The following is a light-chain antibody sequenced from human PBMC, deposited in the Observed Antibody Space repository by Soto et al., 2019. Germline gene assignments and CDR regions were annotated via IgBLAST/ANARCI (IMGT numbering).Light chain of an antibody. CDR2: RNH. CDR3: AAWDDSRRAVV. Sequence: QSVLTQSPSASGTPGQRVTISCSGSTSNIGTYAVNWYQQLPGTAPTLLIFRNHQRPSGVTDRFSGSKSGTSASLAISGPQSADEADYSCAAWDDSRRAVVFGGGTKLTV. V-gene: IGLV1-44*01. CDR1: TSNIGTYA. J-gene: IGLJ2*01.